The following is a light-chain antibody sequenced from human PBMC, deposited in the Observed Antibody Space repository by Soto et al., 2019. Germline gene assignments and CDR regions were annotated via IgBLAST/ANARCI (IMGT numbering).Light chain of an antibody. CDR2: LAS. CDR3: QQYGSSPLT. J-gene: IGKJ4*01. V-gene: IGKV3-20*01. Sequence: EIVLTQSPGTLSLSPGERATLSCRASQSVSNNYLAWYQQKPGQAPRLLIYLASTRATDIPDRFSGSGSGTEFTLTISRLEPEDFAVYYCQQYGSSPLTFGGGTKVDIK. CDR1: QSVSNNY.